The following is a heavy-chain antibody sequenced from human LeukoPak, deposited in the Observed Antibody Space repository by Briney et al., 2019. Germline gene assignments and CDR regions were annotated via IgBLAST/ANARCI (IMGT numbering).Heavy chain of an antibody. V-gene: IGHV1-2*02. CDR3: ARGPGITIFGVVILSGFDY. CDR2: INPNSGGT. Sequence: GASVKVSCKASGYTFTGYYMHWVRQAPGQGLEWMGWINPNSGGTNYAQKFQGRVTMTRDTSISTAYMELSRLRSDDTAVYYCARGPGITIFGVVILSGFDYWGQGTLVTVSS. CDR1: GYTFTGYY. J-gene: IGHJ4*02. D-gene: IGHD3-3*01.